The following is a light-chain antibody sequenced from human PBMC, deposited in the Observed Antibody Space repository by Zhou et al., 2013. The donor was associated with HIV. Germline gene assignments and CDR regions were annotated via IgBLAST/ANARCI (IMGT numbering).Light chain of an antibody. CDR3: QQYDKWPLT. V-gene: IGKV3-15*01. CDR2: GAS. CDR1: QSVSTN. J-gene: IGKJ4*01. Sequence: EIVMTQSPATLSVSPGERATLSCRASQSVSTNLAWYQQKPGQAPRLIIHGASTRATGIPARFSGSGSGTEFTLTISSMQSEDFAVYYCQQYDKWPLTFGGGTNGGDQT.